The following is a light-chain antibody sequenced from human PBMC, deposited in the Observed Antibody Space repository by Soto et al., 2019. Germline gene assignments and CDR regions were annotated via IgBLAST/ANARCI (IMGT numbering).Light chain of an antibody. J-gene: IGKJ3*01. CDR1: QSLNSR. CDR3: QQYYKRPFS. V-gene: IGKV3D-15*02. CDR2: EAF. Sequence: EIVMTQSPDTLSVSPGERATLSCRASQSLNSRLAWYQQRPGEAPRLVIYEAFTRATGIPARFSGSGSGTEFTLTISSLQSEDFAVYYCQQYYKRPFSFGPGTKVDIK.